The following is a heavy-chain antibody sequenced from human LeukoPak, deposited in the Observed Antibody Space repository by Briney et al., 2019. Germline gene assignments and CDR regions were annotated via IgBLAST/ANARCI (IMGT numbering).Heavy chain of an antibody. Sequence: PGGSLRLSCTASGFSLNTYWMHWVRQAPGKGLLWVSCIDSEGGITSYADSVKGRFTISRDNAKNTLFLQVDSLRAEDTAMYYCTRGSGSRATDYWGQGTLVTVSS. J-gene: IGHJ4*02. D-gene: IGHD6-19*01. CDR1: GFSLNTYW. CDR3: TRGSGSRATDY. V-gene: IGHV3-74*01. CDR2: IDSEGGIT.